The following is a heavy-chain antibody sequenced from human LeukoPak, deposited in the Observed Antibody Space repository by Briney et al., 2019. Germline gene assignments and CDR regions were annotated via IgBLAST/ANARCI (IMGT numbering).Heavy chain of an antibody. CDR3: ARVAPPSFTMVWGVTFDY. Sequence: PSETLSLTCAVYGGSFSGYYWSWIRQPPGKGLEWIGEINHSGSTNYNPSLKSRVTISVDTSKNQFSLKLSSVTAADTAVYYCARVAPPSFTMVWGVTFDYWGQGTLVTVSS. D-gene: IGHD3-10*01. CDR2: INHSGST. V-gene: IGHV4-34*01. CDR1: GGSFSGYY. J-gene: IGHJ4*02.